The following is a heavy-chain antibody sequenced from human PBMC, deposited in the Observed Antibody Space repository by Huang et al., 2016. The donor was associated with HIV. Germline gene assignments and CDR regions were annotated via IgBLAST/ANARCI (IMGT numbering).Heavy chain of an antibody. CDR1: GYIFSTYD. D-gene: IGHD6-25*01. Sequence: QVQLVQSGAEVKKPVASVKVSCKASGYIFSTYDMHWVRQAPGQRLEWMGRINAGNGNTKYAQRFQGRVTITRDTAANTAYVELSSLRSEDTGVYYCARGIAAGDYWGQGTLVTVSS. V-gene: IGHV1-3*01. CDR2: INAGNGNT. CDR3: ARGIAAGDY. J-gene: IGHJ4*02.